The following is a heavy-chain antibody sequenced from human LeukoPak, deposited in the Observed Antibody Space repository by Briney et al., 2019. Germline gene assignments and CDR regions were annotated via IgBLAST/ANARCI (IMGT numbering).Heavy chain of an antibody. D-gene: IGHD3-9*01. CDR2: ISAYDGNT. CDR3: ARAVLRYFDWLFLGNYYYGMDV. V-gene: IGHV1-18*01. J-gene: IGHJ6*02. Sequence: ASVKVSCKASGYTFTSYGISWVRQAPGQGLEWMGWISAYDGNTNYAQKLQGRVTMTTDTSTSTAYMELRSLRSDDTAVYYCARAVLRYFDWLFLGNYYYGMDVWGQGTTVTVSS. CDR1: GYTFTSYG.